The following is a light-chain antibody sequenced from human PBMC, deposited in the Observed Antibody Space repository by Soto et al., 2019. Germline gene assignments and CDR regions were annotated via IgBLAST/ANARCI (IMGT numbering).Light chain of an antibody. J-gene: IGKJ1*01. CDR3: QPYNNRPQA. Sequence: EIVMTQSPATLSVSPGERATLSCRASQSVSSNLAWYQQKPGQAPRLLIYGASTRATGIPARFSGSGSGTEFTLANGSLQSEDLAAYFCQPYNNRPQAFGQGTKVDIK. V-gene: IGKV3-15*01. CDR2: GAS. CDR1: QSVSSN.